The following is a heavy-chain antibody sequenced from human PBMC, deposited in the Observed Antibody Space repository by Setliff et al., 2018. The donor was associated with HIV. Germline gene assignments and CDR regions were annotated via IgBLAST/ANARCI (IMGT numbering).Heavy chain of an antibody. D-gene: IGHD5-18*01. Sequence: ASVKVSCKASGGTFSSYAISWVRQAPGQGLEWMGWISAYNGNTNYAQKLQGRVTMTRDTSTSTVYMELSSLRSEDTAVYYCARDRTAMARFDYWGQGTLVTVSS. V-gene: IGHV1-18*01. CDR3: ARDRTAMARFDY. J-gene: IGHJ4*02. CDR1: GGTFSSYA. CDR2: ISAYNGNT.